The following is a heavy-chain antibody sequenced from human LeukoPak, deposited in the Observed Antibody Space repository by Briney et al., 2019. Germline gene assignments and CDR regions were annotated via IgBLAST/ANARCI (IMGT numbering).Heavy chain of an antibody. CDR3: AKGRQWLVRTDFDY. J-gene: IGHJ4*02. CDR1: GFTFSSYG. Sequence: GRSLRLSCAASGFTFSSYGMHWVRQAPGKGLEWVAVISYDGSNKYYADSVKGRFTISRDNSKNTLYLQMNSLRAEDTAVYYCAKGRQWLVRTDFDYWGQGTLATVSS. D-gene: IGHD6-19*01. CDR2: ISYDGSNK. V-gene: IGHV3-30*18.